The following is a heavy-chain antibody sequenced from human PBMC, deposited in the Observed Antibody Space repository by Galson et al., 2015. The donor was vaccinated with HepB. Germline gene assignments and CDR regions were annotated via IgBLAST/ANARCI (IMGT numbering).Heavy chain of an antibody. J-gene: IGHJ4*02. CDR2: IYWNVDK. D-gene: IGHD3-22*01. Sequence: PALVKPTQTLSLPCTFSGFSLSTTGVGVAWVRQPPGKALEWLALIYWNVDKRYRSSLKSRLTITKDTSKNQVVLTMTNMDPVDTATYYCAHRHYYNSSNYAFDFWGQGTLVTVSS. CDR3: AHRHYYNSSNYAFDF. CDR1: GFSLSTTGVG. V-gene: IGHV2-5*01.